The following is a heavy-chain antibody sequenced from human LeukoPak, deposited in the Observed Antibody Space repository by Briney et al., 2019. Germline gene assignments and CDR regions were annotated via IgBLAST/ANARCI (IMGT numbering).Heavy chain of an antibody. V-gene: IGHV1-69*04. CDR2: IIPILGIA. D-gene: IGHD1-26*01. CDR3: ATNIVGATKGFDY. Sequence: SVKVSCKASGGTFSSYAISWVRQAPGQGLEWMGRIIPILGIANYAQKFQGRVTITADKSTSTAYMELSSLRSEDTAVYYCATNIVGATKGFDYWGQGTLVTVSS. J-gene: IGHJ4*02. CDR1: GGTFSSYA.